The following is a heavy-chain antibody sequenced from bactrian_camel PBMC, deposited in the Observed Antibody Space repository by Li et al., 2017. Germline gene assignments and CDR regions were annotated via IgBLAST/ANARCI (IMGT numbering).Heavy chain of an antibody. J-gene: IGHJ6*01. Sequence: HVQLVESGGGSVQAGGSLRLSCTVSASKYNNNYMGWFRQAPGHEREGVAAIYTAGGSIYGDGSDTYYADSVKGRFTISRDNAKNTLFLQLNGLKTEDTAMYYCAKDPSLDYSETIHPHFGYWGQGTQVTVS. CDR1: ASKYNNNY. CDR2: IYTAGGSIYGDGSDT. D-gene: IGHD4*01. CDR3: AKDPSLDYSETIHPHFGY. V-gene: IGHV3S1*01.